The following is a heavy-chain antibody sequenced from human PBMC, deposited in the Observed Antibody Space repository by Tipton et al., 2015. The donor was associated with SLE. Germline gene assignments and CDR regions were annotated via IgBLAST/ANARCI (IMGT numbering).Heavy chain of an antibody. D-gene: IGHD1-7*01. CDR3: ARLNSDAFDI. CDR1: GGSISSGSYY. J-gene: IGHJ3*02. CDR2: IYYSGST. V-gene: IGHV4-39*07. Sequence: TLSLTCTVSGGSISSGSYYWSWIRQPPGKGLEWIGSIYYSGSTYYNPSLKSRVTISVDTSKNQFSLKLSSVTAADTAVYYCARLNSDAFDIWGQGTMVTVSS.